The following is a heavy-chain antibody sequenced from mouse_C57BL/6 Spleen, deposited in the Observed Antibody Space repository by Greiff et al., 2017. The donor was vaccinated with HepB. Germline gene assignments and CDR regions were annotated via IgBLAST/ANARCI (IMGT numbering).Heavy chain of an antibody. J-gene: IGHJ4*01. CDR3: ARNYHSRIYYYAMDY. CDR2: IYPGDGDT. D-gene: IGHD2-1*01. CDR1: GYAFSSYW. V-gene: IGHV1-80*01. Sequence: VQLQQSGAELVKPGASVKISCKASGYAFSSYWMNWVKQRPGKGLEWIGQIYPGDGDTNYNGKFKGKATLTADKSSSTAYMQLSSLTSEDSAVYFCARNYHSRIYYYAMDYWGQGTSVTVSS.